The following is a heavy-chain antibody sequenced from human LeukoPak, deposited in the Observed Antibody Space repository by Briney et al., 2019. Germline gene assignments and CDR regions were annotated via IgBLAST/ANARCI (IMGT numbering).Heavy chain of an antibody. CDR1: GFTFSYYG. CDR2: LSGSGGST. CDR3: AKGLGSSSWDAFDI. Sequence: GGTLRLSCAASGFTFSYYGMSWVRQAPGKGLEWVSGLSGSGGSTYYADSVKGRFTISRDNAKNSLYLQMNSLRAEDMALYYCAKGLGSSSWDAFDIWGQGTMVTVSS. D-gene: IGHD6-6*01. J-gene: IGHJ3*02. V-gene: IGHV3-23*01.